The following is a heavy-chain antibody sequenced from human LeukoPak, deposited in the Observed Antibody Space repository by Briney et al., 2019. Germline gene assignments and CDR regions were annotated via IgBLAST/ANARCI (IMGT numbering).Heavy chain of an antibody. CDR2: INPNSGGT. CDR1: GYTFTGYY. V-gene: IGHV1-2*02. D-gene: IGHD6-6*01. J-gene: IGHJ4*02. Sequence: RASVKVSCKASGYTFTGYYMHWVRQAPGQGLEWMGWINPNSGGTNYAQKFQGRVTMTRDTSISTAYMELSRLRSDDTAVYYCARDYSSSSSGDYWGQGTLVTVSS. CDR3: ARDYSSSSSGDY.